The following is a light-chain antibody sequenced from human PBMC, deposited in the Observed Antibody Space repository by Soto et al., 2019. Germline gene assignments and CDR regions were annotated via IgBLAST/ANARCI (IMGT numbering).Light chain of an antibody. V-gene: IGKV3-20*01. CDR1: QSVSSSY. J-gene: IGKJ4*01. CDR3: QQYGSSLFT. CDR2: GAS. Sequence: EIVLTQSPGTLCLSPGESATLSCRASQSVSSSYLAWYQQKPGQAPRLLIYGASSRATGIPDRFSGSWSGTDFTLTISRLEPEDFAVYYCQQYGSSLFTFGGGTKVDNK.